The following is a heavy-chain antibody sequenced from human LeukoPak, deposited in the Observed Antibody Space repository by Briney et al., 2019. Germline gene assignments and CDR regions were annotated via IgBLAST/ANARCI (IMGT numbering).Heavy chain of an antibody. CDR2: ISGSGGTT. D-gene: IGHD1-1*01. Sequence: GGSLRFSCAASGFTFSSYAMSWVRQAPGKGLEWVSTISGSGGTTYYADSVRGRFTISRDNSKNVLYLQVNSLRAEDTAVYSCAKDLDSYPYYFDYWGQGTLVTVSS. V-gene: IGHV3-23*01. CDR3: AKDLDSYPYYFDY. J-gene: IGHJ4*02. CDR1: GFTFSSYA.